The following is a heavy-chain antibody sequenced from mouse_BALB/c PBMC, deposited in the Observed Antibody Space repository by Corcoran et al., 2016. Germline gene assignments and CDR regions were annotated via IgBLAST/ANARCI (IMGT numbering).Heavy chain of an antibody. J-gene: IGHJ4*01. CDR3: AREPYAMDY. CDR1: GYTFTNYG. Sequence: QIQLVQSGPELKKPGATVKISCKASGYTFTNYGMNWVKQAPGKGLKWMGWINTYTGEPTYADDFKGRFAFSFETSASTAYLQINNLKNEDTATYFCAREPYAMDYWGQGSSVTVSS. CDR2: INTYTGEP. V-gene: IGHV9-3-1*01.